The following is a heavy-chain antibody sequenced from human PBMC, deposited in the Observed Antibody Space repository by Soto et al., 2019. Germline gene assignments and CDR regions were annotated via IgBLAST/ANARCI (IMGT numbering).Heavy chain of an antibody. CDR3: ARVEHAAGYFDL. V-gene: IGHV3-11*01. Sequence: QVQLVESGGGLVKPGGSLRLSCAASGFTFSDYYMSWIRQAPGKRLGWVSYISSSGSTIYYADSVKGRFTISRDNAKNPLYVQMNSLRADDTAVYYCARVEHAAGYFDLWGRGTLFAVSS. CDR1: GFTFSDYY. J-gene: IGHJ2*01. CDR2: ISSSGSTI. D-gene: IGHD2-21*01.